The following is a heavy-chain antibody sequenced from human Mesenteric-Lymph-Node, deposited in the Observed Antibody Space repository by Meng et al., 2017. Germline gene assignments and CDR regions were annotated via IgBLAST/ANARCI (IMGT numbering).Heavy chain of an antibody. D-gene: IGHD5-18*01. J-gene: IGHJ4*02. CDR3: VRGPDKAKSAY. CDR2: IDSSGNT. Sequence: QVQLQQWGAGPLKPSETLSLTCAVYGGSFSGFYWTWIRQPPGKGLEYIGHIDSSGNTRYNPSLKSRVTISVDTSKNQFSLILTSVTAADTAVYYCVRGPDKAKSAYWGPGTLVTVSS. CDR1: GGSFSGFY. V-gene: IGHV4-34*01.